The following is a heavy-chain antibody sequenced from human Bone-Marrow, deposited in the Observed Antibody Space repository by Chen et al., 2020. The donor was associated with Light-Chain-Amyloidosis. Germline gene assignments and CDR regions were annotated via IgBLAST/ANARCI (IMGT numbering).Heavy chain of an antibody. Sequence: QVQLQESGPGVAKPSETLSLSCTVSGESISSAYWNWVRQPAGKGLEWIGRIFPSGSTTYNPSLKSRVTMSLDMSKNQFSLKVTSLTAADTAVYYCAREGVYDTTADAFEVWGQGAMVTVSS. J-gene: IGHJ3*01. CDR2: IFPSGST. CDR1: GESISSAY. D-gene: IGHD3-22*01. V-gene: IGHV4-4*07. CDR3: AREGVYDTTADAFEV.